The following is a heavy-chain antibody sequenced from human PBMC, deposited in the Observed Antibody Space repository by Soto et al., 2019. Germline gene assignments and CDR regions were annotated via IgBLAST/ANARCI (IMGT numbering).Heavy chain of an antibody. J-gene: IGHJ4*02. CDR3: ARGEQQLAYFDC. CDR2: IIPILGIA. V-gene: IGHV1-69*02. D-gene: IGHD6-13*01. CDR1: GGTFSSYT. Sequence: SVKVSCKASGGTFSSYTISWVRQAPGQGLEWMGRIIPILGIANYAQKFQGRVTIAADKSTSTAYMELSSLRSEDTAVYYCARGEQQLAYFDCWGQGTLVSVSS.